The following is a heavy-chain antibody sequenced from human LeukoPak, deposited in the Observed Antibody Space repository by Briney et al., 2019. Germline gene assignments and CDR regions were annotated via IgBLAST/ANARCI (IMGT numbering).Heavy chain of an antibody. Sequence: GASVKVSCKASGYTFTSYDINWVRQATGQGLEWMGWMNPSSGNTGYAQKFQGRVTVTRNTSISTAYMELSSLRSEDTAVYYCARVIMVRGVIKSYNWFDPWGQGTLVTVSS. CDR3: ARVIMVRGVIKSYNWFDP. D-gene: IGHD3-10*01. CDR2: MNPSSGNT. CDR1: GYTFTSYD. J-gene: IGHJ5*02. V-gene: IGHV1-8*01.